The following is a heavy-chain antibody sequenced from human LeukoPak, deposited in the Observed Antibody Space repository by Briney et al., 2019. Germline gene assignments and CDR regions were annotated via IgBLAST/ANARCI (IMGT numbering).Heavy chain of an antibody. CDR2: IIPIFGTA. CDR3: ATACSSTSCYESDYYYYMDV. V-gene: IGHV1-69*13. D-gene: IGHD2-2*01. CDR1: GGTFSSYA. J-gene: IGHJ6*03. Sequence: SVKVSCKASGGTFSSYAISWVRQAPGQGLEWMGGIIPIFGTANYAQKFQGRVTITADESTSTAYMELSSLRSEDTAVYYCATACSSTSCYESDYYYYMDVWGKGTAVTVSS.